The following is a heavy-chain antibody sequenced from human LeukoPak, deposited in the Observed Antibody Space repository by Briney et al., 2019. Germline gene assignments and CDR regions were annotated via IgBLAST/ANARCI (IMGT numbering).Heavy chain of an antibody. CDR1: GYTFTSYG. CDR3: ARCTGGGSCYGVRY. J-gene: IGHJ4*02. D-gene: IGHD2-15*01. CDR2: ISAYNGNT. V-gene: IGHV1-18*01. Sequence: ASVKVSCTASGYTFTSYGTSWVRQAPGQGLEWMGWISAYNGNTNYAQKLQGRVTMTTDTSTSTAYMELRSLRSDDTAVYYCARCTGGGSCYGVRYWGQGTLVTVSS.